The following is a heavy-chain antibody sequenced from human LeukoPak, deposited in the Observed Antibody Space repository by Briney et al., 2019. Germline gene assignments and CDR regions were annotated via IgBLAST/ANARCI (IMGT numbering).Heavy chain of an antibody. CDR1: GASISSSY. CDR3: VRGNYDDRGYSNAFDI. Sequence: PSETLSLTCTVSGASISSSYWSWVRQPPGKRLEWIGFIYYNGNTNSNPSLKSRVTIPVDTSKNQFSLKLSSVTAADTALYYCVRGNYDDRGYSNAFDIWGQGAMVVVSS. CDR2: IYYNGNT. D-gene: IGHD2-15*01. J-gene: IGHJ3*02. V-gene: IGHV4-59*01.